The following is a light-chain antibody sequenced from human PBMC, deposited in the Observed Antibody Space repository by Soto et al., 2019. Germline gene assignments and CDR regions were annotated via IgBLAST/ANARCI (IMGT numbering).Light chain of an antibody. J-gene: IGLJ1*01. Sequence: QSVLTQPPSASGTPGQRVTISCSGSSSNIGSNTVNWYQQLPGTAPKLLIYSYNQRPSGVPDRFSGSKSGTSASLAISGLQSEDEADYYCAAWDDSLTGYVFGTGT. V-gene: IGLV1-44*01. CDR1: SSNIGSNT. CDR3: AAWDDSLTGYV. CDR2: SYN.